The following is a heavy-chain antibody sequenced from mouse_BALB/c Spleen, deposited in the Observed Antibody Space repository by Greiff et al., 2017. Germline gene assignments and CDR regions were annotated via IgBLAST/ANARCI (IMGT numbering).Heavy chain of an antibody. CDR3: NADGYPAWFAY. Sequence: EVKLQESGAELVRSGASVKLSCTASGFNIKDYYMHWVKQRPEQGLEWIGWIDPENGDTEYAPKFQGKATMTADTSSNTAYLQLSSLTSEDTAVYYCNADGYPAWFAYWGQGTLVTVSA. CDR1: GFNIKDYY. J-gene: IGHJ3*01. V-gene: IGHV14-4*02. D-gene: IGHD2-3*01. CDR2: IDPENGDT.